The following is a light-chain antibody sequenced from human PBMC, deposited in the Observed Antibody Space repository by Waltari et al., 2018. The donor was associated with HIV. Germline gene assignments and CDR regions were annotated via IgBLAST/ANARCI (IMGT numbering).Light chain of an antibody. CDR3: CSYAGNYTLV. V-gene: IGLV2-11*01. Sequence: QSALTQPRSVSGSPGQSVTVSCIGTSSDVGGYNYVSWYQQHPGKAPKLMIYDVNKRPSGVPDLFSGSKSGNTASLTISGLQAEDEADYYCCSYAGNYTLVFGGGTKLTVL. CDR1: SSDVGGYNY. J-gene: IGLJ2*01. CDR2: DVN.